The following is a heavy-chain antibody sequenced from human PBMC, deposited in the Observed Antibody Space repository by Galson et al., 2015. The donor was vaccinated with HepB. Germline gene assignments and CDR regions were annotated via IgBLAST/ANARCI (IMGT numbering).Heavy chain of an antibody. D-gene: IGHD6-13*01. J-gene: IGHJ3*02. CDR2: IKQDGSEK. CDR1: GFTFSSYA. Sequence: SLRLSCAASGFTFSSYAMSWVRQAPGKGLEWVANIKQDGSEKYYVDSVKGRFTISRDNAKNSLYLQMNGLRAEDTAVYYCARQQLVRFAAFDIWGQGTMVTVSS. V-gene: IGHV3-7*03. CDR3: ARQQLVRFAAFDI.